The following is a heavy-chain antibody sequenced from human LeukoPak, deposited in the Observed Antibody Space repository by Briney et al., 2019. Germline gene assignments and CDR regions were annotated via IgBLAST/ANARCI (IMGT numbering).Heavy chain of an antibody. CDR2: ISASAAMT. J-gene: IGHJ4*02. CDR3: AKDRSIGTYYTFDH. V-gene: IGHV3-23*01. CDR1: GFTFNNYV. Sequence: GGSLRLSCEASGFTFNNYVMTWVRQAPGKGLEWVSSISASAAMTYYADSVKGRFTVSRDNSNNRLYLQMSGLTAADTAVYYCAKDRSIGTYYTFDHWGQGTLVAVSS. D-gene: IGHD1-26*01.